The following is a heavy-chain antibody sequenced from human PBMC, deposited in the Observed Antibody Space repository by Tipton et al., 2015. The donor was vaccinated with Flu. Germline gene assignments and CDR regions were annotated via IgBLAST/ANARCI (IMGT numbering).Heavy chain of an antibody. CDR1: GLTVGDNY. CDR3: ARDTGGYCTGSSCLPRFDY. V-gene: IGHV3-53*01. Sequence: GSLRLSCVASGLTVGDNYMTWVRQSPGKGLEWISVIYSGEDTQYAGSVKGRFTISRDNSKNTVYLVMNRLRVEDTAVYYCARDTGGYCTGSSCLPRFDYWGQGALVTVSS. CDR2: IYSGEDT. D-gene: IGHD2-15*01. J-gene: IGHJ4*02.